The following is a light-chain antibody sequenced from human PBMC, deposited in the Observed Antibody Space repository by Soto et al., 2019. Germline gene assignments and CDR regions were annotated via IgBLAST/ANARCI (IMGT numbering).Light chain of an antibody. CDR2: SNS. Sequence: QSVLTQPPSTSGTPGQRVTISCSGSSSNIGGNTVTWYQQPPGAAPKLLIFSNSLRPSGIPDRFSGSKSGTSASLAISGLQSEDEADYYCSSWDDILNGYVFGTGTKVTVL. V-gene: IGLV1-44*01. CDR1: SSNIGGNT. CDR3: SSWDDILNGYV. J-gene: IGLJ1*01.